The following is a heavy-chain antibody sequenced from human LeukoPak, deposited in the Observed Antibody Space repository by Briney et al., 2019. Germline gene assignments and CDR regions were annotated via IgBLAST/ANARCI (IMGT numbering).Heavy chain of an antibody. J-gene: IGHJ3*01. CDR3: ARRNRPETTGAFDV. V-gene: IGHV5-51*01. Sequence: GESLKISCKGFGYNFNHYWIGWVRQMPGKGLEWMGIIFPGDSDTRYNPSFQGQVTISAGRSVITTYLQWSSLNASDTALYYCARRNRPETTGAFDVWGQGTMVTVSS. CDR1: GYNFNHYW. CDR2: IFPGDSDT. D-gene: IGHD4-17*01.